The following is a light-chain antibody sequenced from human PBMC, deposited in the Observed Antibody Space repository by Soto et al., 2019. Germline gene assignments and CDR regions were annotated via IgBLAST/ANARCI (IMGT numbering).Light chain of an antibody. CDR2: RNN. V-gene: IGLV1-47*01. CDR3: AAWDDSLSGVV. CDR1: SSNIGSNY. Sequence: QAVVTQPPSASGTPGQRVTISCSGSSSNIGSNYVYWYQQLPGTAPKLLIYRNNQRPSGVPDRFSGSKSSTSASLAISGLRSEDEANYYCAAWDDSLSGVVFGGGTKVTVL. J-gene: IGLJ3*02.